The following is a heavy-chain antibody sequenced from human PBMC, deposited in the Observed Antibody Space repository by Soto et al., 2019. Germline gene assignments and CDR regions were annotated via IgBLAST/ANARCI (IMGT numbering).Heavy chain of an antibody. V-gene: IGHV4-34*01. J-gene: IGHJ4*02. CDR3: ARGTCSGGSCYLNYFDY. D-gene: IGHD2-15*01. CDR1: GGSFSGYY. CDR2: INHSGST. Sequence: SETLSLTCAVYGGSFSGYYWSWIRQPPGKGLEWIGEINHSGSTNYNPSLKSRVTISVDTSKNQLSLKLSSVTAADTAVYYCARGTCSGGSCYLNYFDYWGQGTLVTVSS.